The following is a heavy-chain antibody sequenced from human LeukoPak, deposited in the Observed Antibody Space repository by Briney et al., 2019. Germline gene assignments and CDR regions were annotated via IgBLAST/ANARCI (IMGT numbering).Heavy chain of an antibody. Sequence: GWINTNTGDPTYAQGFTGRFVFSLDTSVSTAYLQISSPKAEDTAVYYCARRRIAVAGLLDYWGQGTLVTVSS. D-gene: IGHD6-19*01. V-gene: IGHV7-4-1*02. J-gene: IGHJ4*02. CDR2: INTNTGDP. CDR3: ARRRIAVAGLLDY.